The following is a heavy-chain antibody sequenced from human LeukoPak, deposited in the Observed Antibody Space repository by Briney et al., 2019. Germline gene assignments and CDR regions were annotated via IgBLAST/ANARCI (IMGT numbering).Heavy chain of an antibody. V-gene: IGHV1-24*01. CDR3: ATDQGKGQWPPYWYFDL. CDR2: FDPEDGET. D-gene: IGHD6-19*01. CDR1: GYTLTELS. J-gene: IGHJ2*01. Sequence: GASVKVSCKVSGYTLTELSMHWVRQAPGKGLEWMGGFDPEDGETIYAQKFQGRVTMTEDTSTDTAYMELSSLRSEDTAVYYCATDQGKGQWPPYWYFDLWGRGTLVTVSS.